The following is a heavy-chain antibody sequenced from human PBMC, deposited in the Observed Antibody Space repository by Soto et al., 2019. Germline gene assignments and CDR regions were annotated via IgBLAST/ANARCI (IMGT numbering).Heavy chain of an antibody. J-gene: IGHJ3*02. CDR2: IYYSGST. CDR1: GGSVSSGSYY. CDR3: ARDGVEMATLSPHAFDI. Sequence: KTSETLSLTCTVSGGSVSSGSYYWSWIRQPPGKGLEWIGYIYYSGSTNYNPSLKSRVTISVDTSKNQFSLKLSSVTAADTAVYYCARDGVEMATLSPHAFDIWGQGTMVTVSS. V-gene: IGHV4-61*01. D-gene: IGHD5-12*01.